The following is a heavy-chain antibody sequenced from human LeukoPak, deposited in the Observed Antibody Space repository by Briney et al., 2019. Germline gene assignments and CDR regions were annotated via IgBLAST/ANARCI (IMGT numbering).Heavy chain of an antibody. CDR2: IHYSGNT. CDR3: ARENNDYGGKKALDY. D-gene: IGHD4-23*01. V-gene: IGHV4-30-4*01. J-gene: IGHJ4*02. CDR1: GGSSRSGDYF. Sequence: SETLSLTCAVSGGSSRSGDYFWSWIRQPPGKGLEWIGHIHYSGNTYYNPSLKSRVSISVDTSKNQFSLKLSSVTAADTAVYYCARENNDYGGKKALDYWGQGTLVTVSS.